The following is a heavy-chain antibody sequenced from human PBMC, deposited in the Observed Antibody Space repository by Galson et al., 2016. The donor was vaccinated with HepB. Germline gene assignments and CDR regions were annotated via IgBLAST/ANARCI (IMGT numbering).Heavy chain of an antibody. CDR1: GFSISTYW. Sequence: SLRLSCAASGFSISTYWMHWLRQGPGKGLEWVSRIGPDGSGTLFGDSVKGRFTISKANAKNTLSLQMNSLRVEDTAVYYCVRDQSPGGVSYWGQGALVTVSS. J-gene: IGHJ4*02. V-gene: IGHV3-74*01. CDR3: VRDQSPGGVSY. CDR2: IGPDGSGT. D-gene: IGHD3-16*01.